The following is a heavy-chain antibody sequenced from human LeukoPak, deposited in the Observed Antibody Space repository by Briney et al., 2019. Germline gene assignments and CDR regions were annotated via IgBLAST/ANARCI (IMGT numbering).Heavy chain of an antibody. CDR2: ISYDGSNK. CDR3: ARDERLNDFWSGYYLKYNWFDP. V-gene: IGHV3-30*04. D-gene: IGHD3-3*01. CDR1: GFTFSSYA. J-gene: IGHJ5*02. Sequence: GRSLRLSCAASGFTFSSYAMHWVRQAPGKGLEWVAVISYDGSNKYYADSVKGRFTISRDSSKNTLYLQMNSLRAEDTAVYYCARDERLNDFWSGYYLKYNWFDPWGQGTLVTVSS.